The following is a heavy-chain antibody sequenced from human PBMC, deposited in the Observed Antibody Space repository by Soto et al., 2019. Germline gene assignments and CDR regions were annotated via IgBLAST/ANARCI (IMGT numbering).Heavy chain of an antibody. CDR2: IKSKTDGGTT. V-gene: IGHV3-15*01. CDR3: NTELSGGSCYSSFLCGMDV. CDR1: GFTFSNAW. Sequence: EVQLVESGGGLVQPGGSLRLSCAASGFTFSNAWMSWVRQAPGKGLEWVGSIKSKTDGGTTDYAAPVRGRFTISRDDSKNALYLQMNSLKTEDTAVYYCNTELSGGSCYSSFLCGMDVCGQGTTVTVSS. D-gene: IGHD2-15*01. J-gene: IGHJ6*02.